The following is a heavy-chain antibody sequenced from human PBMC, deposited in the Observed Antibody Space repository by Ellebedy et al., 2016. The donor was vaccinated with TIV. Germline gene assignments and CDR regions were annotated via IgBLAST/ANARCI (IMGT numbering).Heavy chain of an antibody. CDR1: GCSFSSYV. CDR3: ASGGIAAAGTYYYYNGMDV. CDR2: IIPIIGIA. J-gene: IGHJ6*02. V-gene: IGHV1-69*04. Sequence: SVKVSCKASGCSFSSYVISWVRQAPGEGLEWMGRIIPIIGIANYAQKFQGRVTITADKSTSTAYMELSSLRSEDTAVYYCASGGIAAAGTYYYYNGMDVWGQGTTVTVSS. D-gene: IGHD6-13*01.